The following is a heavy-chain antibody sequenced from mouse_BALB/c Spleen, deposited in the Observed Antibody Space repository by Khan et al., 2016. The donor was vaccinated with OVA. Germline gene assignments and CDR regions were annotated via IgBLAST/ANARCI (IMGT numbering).Heavy chain of an antibody. V-gene: IGHV5-17*02. CDR1: GFTCSSYG. J-gene: IGHJ2*01. CDR3: ATSYYYGYYFDY. CDR2: ISGDSSTI. Sequence: EVQLVESGGGLVQPGGSRKLSCAASGFTCSSYGMHWVRQAPEKGLEWVAYISGDSSTIYYADTVKGRFTISRDNPKNTLFLQMTSLMSEDTAMYYCATSYYYGYYFDYWGPGTTLTVSS. D-gene: IGHD1-1*01.